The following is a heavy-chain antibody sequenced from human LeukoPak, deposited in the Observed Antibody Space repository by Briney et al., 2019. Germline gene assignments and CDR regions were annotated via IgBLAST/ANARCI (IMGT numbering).Heavy chain of an antibody. Sequence: PSETLSLTCAVYGGSFSGYYWSWIRQPPGKGLEWIGEINHSGSTNYNPSLKSRVTISVDTSKNQFSLKLSSVTAADTAVYYCARTMGMATKITRRPPATYGDYWGQGTLVTVSS. J-gene: IGHJ4*02. D-gene: IGHD5-12*01. CDR2: INHSGST. V-gene: IGHV4-34*01. CDR1: GGSFSGYY. CDR3: ARTMGMATKITRRPPATYGDY.